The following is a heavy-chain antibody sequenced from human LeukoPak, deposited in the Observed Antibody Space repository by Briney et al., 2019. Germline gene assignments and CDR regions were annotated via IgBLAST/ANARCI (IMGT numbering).Heavy chain of an antibody. D-gene: IGHD6-19*01. Sequence: GGSLRLSCAASGFTFSSYWMHWVRQAPGKGLVWVSRINSDGSSTGYADSVKGRFTISRDNAKNSLYLQMNSLRAEDTAVYYCARDRSGWYRWFDPWGQGTLVTVSS. J-gene: IGHJ5*02. V-gene: IGHV3-74*01. CDR3: ARDRSGWYRWFDP. CDR2: INSDGSST. CDR1: GFTFSSYW.